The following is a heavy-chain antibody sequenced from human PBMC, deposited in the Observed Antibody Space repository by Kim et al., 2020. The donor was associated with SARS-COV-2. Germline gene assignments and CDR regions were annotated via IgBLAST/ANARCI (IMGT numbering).Heavy chain of an antibody. J-gene: IGHJ3*01. D-gene: IGHD3-10*01. Sequence: GGSLRLSCAASGFSFSNSGIHWVRQAPGKGLEWVAVISSDGRKRYYADSVTGRFTISRDNSKNTFYLQMNTLIVEDTAVYYCAKGNNGDKDSWGQGTMVT. CDR2: ISSDGRKR. V-gene: IGHV3-30*18. CDR1: GFSFSNSG. CDR3: AKGNNGDKDS.